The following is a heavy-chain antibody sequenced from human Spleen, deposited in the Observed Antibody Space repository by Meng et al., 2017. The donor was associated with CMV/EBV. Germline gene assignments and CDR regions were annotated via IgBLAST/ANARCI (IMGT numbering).Heavy chain of an antibody. J-gene: IGHJ4*02. CDR1: GFTFSSYE. Sequence: GGSLRLSCAASGFTFSSYEMNWVRQAPGKGLEWVSYISSSGSPIYYADSVKGRFTISRDNAKNSLYLQMNSLRAEDTSVYYCAREWLVSDYWGQGTLVTVSS. CDR2: ISSSGSPI. CDR3: AREWLVSDY. D-gene: IGHD5-18*01. V-gene: IGHV3-48*03.